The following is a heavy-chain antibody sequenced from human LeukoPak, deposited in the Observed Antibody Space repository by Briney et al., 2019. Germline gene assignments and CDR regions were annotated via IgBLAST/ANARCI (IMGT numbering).Heavy chain of an antibody. J-gene: IGHJ4*02. CDR3: ARLASGSYGPLTPFDY. V-gene: IGHV4-59*08. CDR1: GGSVSSYY. Sequence: PSETLSLTCTVSGGSVSSYYWSWIRQPPGKGLEWIGDIYYSGSTNYNPSLKSRVTISVDTSKNQFSLRLSSVTAADTAVYYSARLASGSYGPLTPFDYWGQGTLVTVSS. CDR2: IYYSGST. D-gene: IGHD1-26*01.